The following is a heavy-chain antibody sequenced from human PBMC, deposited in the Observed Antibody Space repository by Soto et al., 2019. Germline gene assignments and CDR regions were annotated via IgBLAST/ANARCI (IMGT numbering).Heavy chain of an antibody. V-gene: IGHV3-23*01. CDR1: GFAYSGDP. D-gene: IGHD3-10*01. CDR3: AKDPPTWFGELPFDY. J-gene: IGHJ4*02. Sequence: AGSVRHSCVASGFAYSGDPMSCVRQAPGKGLEWVSAISGSGGSTYYADSVKGRFTISRDNSKNTLYLQMNSLRAEDTAVYYCAKDPPTWFGELPFDYWGQGTLVTVSS. CDR2: ISGSGGST.